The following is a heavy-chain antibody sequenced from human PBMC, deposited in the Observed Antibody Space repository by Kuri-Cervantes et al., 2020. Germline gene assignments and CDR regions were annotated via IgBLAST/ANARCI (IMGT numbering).Heavy chain of an antibody. Sequence: ASVKVSCKASGYTFTSYDINWVRQATGQGLEWMGWMNPNSGNTGYAQKFQGRVTMTRNTSISTAYMELSSLRSEDTAVYYCARDSVGMCDLGYCSLGPWGQGTLVTVSS. J-gene: IGHJ5*02. CDR3: ARDSVGMCDLGYCSLGP. CDR2: MNPNSGNT. V-gene: IGHV1-8*01. D-gene: IGHD2-15*01. CDR1: GYTFTSYD.